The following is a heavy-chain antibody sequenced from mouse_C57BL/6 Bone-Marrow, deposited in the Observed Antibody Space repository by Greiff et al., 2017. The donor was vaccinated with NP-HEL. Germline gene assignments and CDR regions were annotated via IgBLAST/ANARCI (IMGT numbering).Heavy chain of an antibody. CDR3: ATGDYGCSRFGYAKDY. V-gene: IGHV1-80*01. CDR1: GYAFSSYW. Sequence: QVHVQQSGAELVKPGASVKLSCKASGYAFSSYWMHWVKERPGKGLEWIGQIYPGDGDTKYNEKFKGKATLTVDKSSSTAYMQVSSLTSEDSAVYFCATGDYGCSRFGYAKDYWGRGTSVTVSA. D-gene: IGHD1-1*01. J-gene: IGHJ4*01. CDR2: IYPGDGDT.